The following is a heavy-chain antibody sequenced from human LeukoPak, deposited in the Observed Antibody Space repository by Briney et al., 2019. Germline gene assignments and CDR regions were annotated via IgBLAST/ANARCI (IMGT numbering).Heavy chain of an antibody. V-gene: IGHV4-34*01. J-gene: IGHJ5*02. D-gene: IGHD2-2*01. CDR3: ARLGIVVVPAATPTPDPPNWFDL. Sequence: SETLSLTCAVYGGSFSGYYWSWIRQPPGKGLEWIGEINHSGSTNYNPSLKSRVTISVDTSKNQFSLKLSSVTAADTAVYYCARLGIVVVPAATPTPDPPNWFDLWGQGTLVTVSS. CDR1: GGSFSGYY. CDR2: INHSGST.